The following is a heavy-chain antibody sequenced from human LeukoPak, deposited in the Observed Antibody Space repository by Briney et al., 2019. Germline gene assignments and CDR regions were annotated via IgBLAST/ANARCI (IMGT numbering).Heavy chain of an antibody. CDR1: GFTFSTFW. V-gene: IGHV3-74*03. CDR3: VRDWGYDSSGYWQKYFDT. J-gene: IGHJ4*02. D-gene: IGHD3-22*01. Sequence: SGGSLRLSCATSGFTFSTFWMHWVRQAPGKGLVWVSRINHDGSSTKYADSVKGRFSISRDNAKNTLYLQMNSLRAEDTAVYYCVRDWGYDSSGYWQKYFDTWGQGTLVTVSS. CDR2: INHDGSST.